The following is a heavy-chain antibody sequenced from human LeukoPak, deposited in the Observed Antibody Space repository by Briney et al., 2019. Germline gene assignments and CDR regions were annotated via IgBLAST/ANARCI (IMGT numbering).Heavy chain of an antibody. V-gene: IGHV4-34*01. CDR1: GGSFSDYS. CDR3: ARGRQAADIVVVPAASDAFDI. Sequence: SETLSLTCAVYGGSFSDYSWSWIRQPPGKGLEWIGEINPSGGTNHNPSLMSRVSMSVDTSKNQFSLKLSSVTAADTAVYYCARGRQAADIVVVPAASDAFDIWGQGTMVTVSS. D-gene: IGHD2-2*01. J-gene: IGHJ3*02. CDR2: INPSGGT.